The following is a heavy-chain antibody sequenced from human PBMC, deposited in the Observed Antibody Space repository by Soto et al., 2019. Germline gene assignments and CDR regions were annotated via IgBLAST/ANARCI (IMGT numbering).Heavy chain of an antibody. CDR1: GFTFSSYG. D-gene: IGHD3-9*01. J-gene: IGHJ4*02. V-gene: IGHV3-30*18. Sequence: QVQLVESGGGVVQPGRSLRLSCAASGFTFSSYGMHWVRQAPGKGLEWVAVISYDGINKYYADSVKGRFTISRDNSKNTLYLQMNSLRAEDTAVYYCAKGEYDILTGLDYWCQGTLVTVSS. CDR3: AKGEYDILTGLDY. CDR2: ISYDGINK.